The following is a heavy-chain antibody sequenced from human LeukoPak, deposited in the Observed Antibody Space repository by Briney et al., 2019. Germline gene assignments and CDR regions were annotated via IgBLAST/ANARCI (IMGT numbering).Heavy chain of an antibody. Sequence: GGSLRLSCATSGFTFSTFWMHWVRQAPGKGLEWVSYISSSSSPIYYADSVKGRFAISRDNAKNSLYLQMNSLRAEDTAVYYCARDHHRRLYDSQARDTFDIWGQGTMVTVSS. V-gene: IGHV3-48*01. CDR1: GFTFSTFW. CDR3: ARDHHRRLYDSQARDTFDI. J-gene: IGHJ3*02. CDR2: ISSSSSPI. D-gene: IGHD3-22*01.